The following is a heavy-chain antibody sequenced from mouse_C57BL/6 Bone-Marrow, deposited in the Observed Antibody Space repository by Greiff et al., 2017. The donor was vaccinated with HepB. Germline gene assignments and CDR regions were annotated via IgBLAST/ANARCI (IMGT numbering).Heavy chain of an antibody. CDR3: AIATVVANFDY. CDR2: IHPNSGST. CDR1: GYTFTSYW. Sequence: VQLQQPGAELVKPGASVKLSCKASGYTFTSYWMHWVKQRPGQGLEWIGMIHPNSGSTNYNEKFKSKATLTVDKSSSTAYMQLSILTSEDSAVYYCAIATVVANFDYWGQGTTLTVSS. D-gene: IGHD1-1*01. V-gene: IGHV1-64*01. J-gene: IGHJ2*01.